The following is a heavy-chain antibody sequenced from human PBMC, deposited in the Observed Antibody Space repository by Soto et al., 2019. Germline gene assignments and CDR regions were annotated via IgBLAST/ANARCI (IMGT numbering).Heavy chain of an antibody. D-gene: IGHD6-13*01. Sequence: TSETLSLTCTVSGGSISSGGYYWSWIRQHPGKGLEWIGYIYYSGSTYYNPSLKSRVTISVDTSKNQFSLKLSSVTAADTAVYYCARGAAAAEGWFDPWGQGTLVTV. CDR2: IYYSGST. J-gene: IGHJ5*02. CDR3: ARGAAAAEGWFDP. CDR1: GGSISSGGYY. V-gene: IGHV4-31*03.